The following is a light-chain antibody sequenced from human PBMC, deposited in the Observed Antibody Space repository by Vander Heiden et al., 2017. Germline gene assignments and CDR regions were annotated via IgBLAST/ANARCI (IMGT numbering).Light chain of an antibody. CDR3: SSSTSCSTRVV. Sequence: QSALTQPASVSGSPGQSITISCTGTSSDVGGYNYVSWSQQHPGKVPKIRSDDVSNPPSGVSNRFACEKAGKKDYRTISGLQAEDEAEYACSSSTSCSTRVVFGGGTKLTVL. V-gene: IGLV2-14*01. CDR2: DVS. J-gene: IGLJ2*01. CDR1: SSDVGGYNY.